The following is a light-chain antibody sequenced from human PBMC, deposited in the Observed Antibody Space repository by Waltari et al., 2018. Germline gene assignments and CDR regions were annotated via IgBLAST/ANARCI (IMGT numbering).Light chain of an antibody. CDR2: DVT. J-gene: IGLJ3*02. Sequence: SALTQPASVSGSPGQSITTSCSGTSSDVGGYNYVSCYQQHPGKAPNLLIFDVTNRPSGVSTRFSGSKSGNTASLTISGLQAEDESHYYCCSFTSRSTWVFGGGTKVTVL. V-gene: IGLV2-14*03. CDR3: CSFTSRSTWV. CDR1: SSDVGGYNY.